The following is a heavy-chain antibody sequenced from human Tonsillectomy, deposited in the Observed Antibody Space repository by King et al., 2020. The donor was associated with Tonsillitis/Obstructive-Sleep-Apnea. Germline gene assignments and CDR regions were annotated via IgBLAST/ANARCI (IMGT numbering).Heavy chain of an antibody. Sequence: VQLPQWGAGLLKPSATLSLTCGVYGGSFSGYYWSWIRQPPGKGLEWIGEINHSGSTDYNSSLKSRVTISRDTSKNQFSLRLTSVTAADTAVYYCGTNAGDYYYYMDVWGKGTAVTVSS. CDR2: INHSGST. CDR1: GGSFSGYY. V-gene: IGHV4-34*01. D-gene: IGHD2-2*01. J-gene: IGHJ6*03. CDR3: GTNAGDYYYYMDV.